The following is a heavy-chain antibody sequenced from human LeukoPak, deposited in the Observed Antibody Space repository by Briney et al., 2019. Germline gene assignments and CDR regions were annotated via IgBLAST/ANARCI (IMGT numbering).Heavy chain of an antibody. CDR1: GGSISSGGYY. CDR3: ARFEEAYYFDY. V-gene: IGHV4-31*03. D-gene: IGHD3-9*01. CDR2: IYYSGST. Sequence: SETLSLTCTVSGGSISSGGYYWSWIRQHPGKGLEWIGYIYYSGSTYYNPSLKSRVTISVDTSKNQFSLKLTSVTAADTAVYFCARFEEAYYFDYWGQGTLVTVSS. J-gene: IGHJ4*02.